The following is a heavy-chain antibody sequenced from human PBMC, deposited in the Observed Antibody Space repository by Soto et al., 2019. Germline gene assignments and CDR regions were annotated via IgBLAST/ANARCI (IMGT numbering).Heavy chain of an antibody. D-gene: IGHD6-19*01. V-gene: IGHV1-18*01. CDR3: ARSKPYFSGWEPSYS. J-gene: IGHJ5*01. CDR1: GYTFTSYG. Sequence: ASVKVSCKASGYTFTSYGIIWVRQAPGQGPEWMGWISAYDGKRNYAQKFQGRVTMTTDTSTSTAYMELRSLRPDDTAVYYCARSKPYFSGWEPSYSWG. CDR2: ISAYDGKR.